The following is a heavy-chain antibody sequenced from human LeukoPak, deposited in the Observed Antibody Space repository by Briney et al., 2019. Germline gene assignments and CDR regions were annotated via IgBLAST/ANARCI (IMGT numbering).Heavy chain of an antibody. CDR1: GFTFSTYE. Sequence: GGSLRLSCAASGFTFSTYEMNWVRQAPGKGLEWVSYISSSGITMYYADSVKGRFTISRDDARNSLYLQMNSLRAEDTAVYYCARDGIATASFDYWGQGILVTVSS. CDR2: ISSSGITM. J-gene: IGHJ4*02. D-gene: IGHD5-18*01. CDR3: ARDGIATASFDY. V-gene: IGHV3-48*03.